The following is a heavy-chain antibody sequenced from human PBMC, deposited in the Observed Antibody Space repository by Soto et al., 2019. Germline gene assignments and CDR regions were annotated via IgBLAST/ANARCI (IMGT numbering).Heavy chain of an antibody. D-gene: IGHD2-15*01. CDR2: INHSGST. J-gene: IGHJ5*02. V-gene: IGHV4-34*01. CDR3: ASKPPSGWFDP. Sequence: SETLSLTCAVYGGSFSCYYWSWIRQPPGKGLEWIGEINHSGSTNYNPSLKSRVTISVDTSKNQFSLKLSSVTAADTAVYYCASKPPSGWFDPWGQGTLVTVSS. CDR1: GGSFSCYY.